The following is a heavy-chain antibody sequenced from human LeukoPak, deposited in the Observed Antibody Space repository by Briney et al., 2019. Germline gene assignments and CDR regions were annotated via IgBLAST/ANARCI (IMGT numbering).Heavy chain of an antibody. CDR2: ISRSGSNI. J-gene: IGHJ4*02. D-gene: IGHD3-10*01. Sequence: PGGSLRLSCAASGFTFSSYEMNWVRQAPGKGVEWGSYISRSGSNIYYADSVKGRFTISRDNSKNSLYLQMTSLRAEDTAVYYCARDTYYGSWRFDYWGQGTLVTVSS. CDR3: ARDTYYGSWRFDY. CDR1: GFTFSSYE. V-gene: IGHV3-48*03.